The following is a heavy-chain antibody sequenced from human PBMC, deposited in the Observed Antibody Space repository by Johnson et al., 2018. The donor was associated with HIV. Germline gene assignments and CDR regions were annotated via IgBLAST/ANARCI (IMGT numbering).Heavy chain of an antibody. Sequence: QVQLVESGGGVVQPGRSLRLSCAASGFTFSSYGMHWVRQAPGKGLEWVAVISYDGSNKYYADPVKGRFTISRDNSKNTLYLQMSSLRAEDTAVYYCAKDSFFYDSAFDIWGQGTMVTVSS. J-gene: IGHJ3*02. CDR2: ISYDGSNK. CDR3: AKDSFFYDSAFDI. V-gene: IGHV3-30*18. CDR1: GFTFSSYG. D-gene: IGHD3-22*01.